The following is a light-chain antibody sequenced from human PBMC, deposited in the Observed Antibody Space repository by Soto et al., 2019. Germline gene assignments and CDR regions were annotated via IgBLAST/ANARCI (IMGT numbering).Light chain of an antibody. CDR1: SSDVGGYNY. Sequence: QSALTQPASVSGSPGQSITISCTGTSSDVGGYNYVSWYQQHPGKAPKFMIHDVSNRPSGVSNRFSGSKSGNTASLTISGLQAEDEADYYCSSYTSSNTVIFGGGTKVTVL. CDR3: SSYTSSNTVI. J-gene: IGLJ2*01. V-gene: IGLV2-14*01. CDR2: DVS.